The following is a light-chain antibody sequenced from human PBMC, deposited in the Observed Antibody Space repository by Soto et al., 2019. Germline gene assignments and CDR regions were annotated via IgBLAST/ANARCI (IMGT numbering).Light chain of an antibody. V-gene: IGLV2-14*01. J-gene: IGLJ1*01. CDR3: CSFTSSDTHV. CDR1: SSDFGGYDF. Sequence: QSALTQPASVSGSPGQSITISCTGTSSDFGGYDFVSWHQQRPGKAPKLVIYDVTNRPSGVSNRFSGSKSGNTASLTISGLQAEDEADYYCCSFTSSDTHVFGTGTKVTVL. CDR2: DVT.